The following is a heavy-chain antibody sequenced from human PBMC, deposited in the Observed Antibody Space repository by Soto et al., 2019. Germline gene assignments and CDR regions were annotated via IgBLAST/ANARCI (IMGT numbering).Heavy chain of an antibody. J-gene: IGHJ4*02. V-gene: IGHV4-34*01. D-gene: IGHD3-3*01. CDR3: ARGLSANYDFWSGYYKRYYFDY. Sequence: SETLSLTCAVYGGSFSCYYWSWIRQPPGKGLEWIGEINHSGSTNYNPSLKSRVTISVDTSKNQFSLKLSSVTAADTAVYYCARGLSANYDFWSGYYKRYYFDYWGQGTLVTVSS. CDR1: GGSFSCYY. CDR2: INHSGST.